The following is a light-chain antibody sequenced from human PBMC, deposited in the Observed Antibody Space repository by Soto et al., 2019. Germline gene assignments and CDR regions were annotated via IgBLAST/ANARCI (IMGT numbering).Light chain of an antibody. CDR2: DVT. Sequence: QSALTQPRSVSGSPGQSVTISCSGTSSDLGGYNYVSWYQHHPGKAPKLMIYDVTLRPSGVPDRFSGSKSGNTASLTISGLQAEDEADYYCCSYAGSSTFDVVFGGGTKLTVL. J-gene: IGLJ2*01. V-gene: IGLV2-11*01. CDR1: SSDLGGYNY. CDR3: CSYAGSSTFDVV.